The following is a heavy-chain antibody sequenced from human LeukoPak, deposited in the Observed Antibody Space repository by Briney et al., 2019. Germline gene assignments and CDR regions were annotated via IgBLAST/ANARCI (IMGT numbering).Heavy chain of an antibody. CDR3: AKGGGCSSTSCYMVWVSYYYGMDV. CDR1: GFTFSSYA. CDR2: ISYDGSNK. V-gene: IGHV3-30-3*01. Sequence: GGSLRLSCAASGFTFSSYAMHWVRQAPGKGLEWVAVISYDGSNKYYADSVKGRFTISRDNSKNTLYLQMNSLRAEDTAVYYCAKGGGCSSTSCYMVWVSYYYGMDVWGQGTTVTVSS. D-gene: IGHD2-2*02. J-gene: IGHJ6*02.